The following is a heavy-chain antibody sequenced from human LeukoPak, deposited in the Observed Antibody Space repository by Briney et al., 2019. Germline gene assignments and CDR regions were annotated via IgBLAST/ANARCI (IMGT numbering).Heavy chain of an antibody. Sequence: SETLSLTCTVSGGSTSSGSYYWSWIRQPAGKGLEWIGRIYTSGSTNYNPSLKNRVTISVDTSKNQFSLRLSSVAAADTAVYFCARLNPSLDILTGYYIDYWGQGTLVPVSS. CDR1: GGSTSSGSYY. J-gene: IGHJ4*02. CDR3: ARLNPSLDILTGYYIDY. CDR2: IYTSGST. D-gene: IGHD3-9*01. V-gene: IGHV4-61*02.